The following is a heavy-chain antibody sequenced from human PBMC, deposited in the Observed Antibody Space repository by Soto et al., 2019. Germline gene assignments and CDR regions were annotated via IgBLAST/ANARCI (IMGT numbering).Heavy chain of an antibody. J-gene: IGHJ5*02. Sequence: EVQLVESGGGVVQPGGSLKLSCAASGFTFSGSAMHWVRQASGQGLEWLGRVRNRANNYATAYAASVKGRFTISRDDSKNTTYLQMNSLKTEDTAVYYCTRRDIDSSKGWFDPWGQGTLVTVSS. CDR1: GFTFSGSA. V-gene: IGHV3-73*02. CDR3: TRRDIDSSKGWFDP. D-gene: IGHD3-9*01. CDR2: VRNRANNYAT.